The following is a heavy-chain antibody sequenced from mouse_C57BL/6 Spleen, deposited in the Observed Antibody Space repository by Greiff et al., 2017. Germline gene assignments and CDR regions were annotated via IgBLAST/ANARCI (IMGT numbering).Heavy chain of an antibody. CDR2: IYPGNSDT. J-gene: IGHJ1*03. CDR3: TRTKVHWYFDV. V-gene: IGHV1-5*01. Sequence: VQLQQSGTVLARPGASVKMSCKTSGYTFTSYWMHWVKQRPGQGLEWIGAIYPGNSDTSYNQKFKGKAKLTAVTSASTAYMALSSLKNEDSAVYYCTRTKVHWYFDVWGTGTTVTVSS. CDR1: GYTFTSYW.